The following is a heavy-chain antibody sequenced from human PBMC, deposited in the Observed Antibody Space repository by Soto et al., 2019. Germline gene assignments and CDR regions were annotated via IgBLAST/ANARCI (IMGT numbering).Heavy chain of an antibody. CDR2: VYNSGST. J-gene: IGHJ4*02. CDR1: GGSISSNY. Sequence: SETLSLTCTVSGGSISSNYWTWIRPPPGKGLEWIGYVYNSGSTNYNPSLKSRVTISKDTSKSQFSLKVNSMTAADTAVYYCARYRREAVAGYTLDNWGQGILVTVSS. CDR3: ARYRREAVAGYTLDN. V-gene: IGHV4-59*01. D-gene: IGHD6-13*01.